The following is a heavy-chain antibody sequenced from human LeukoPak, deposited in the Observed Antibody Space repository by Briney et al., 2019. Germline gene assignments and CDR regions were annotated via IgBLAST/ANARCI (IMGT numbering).Heavy chain of an antibody. J-gene: IGHJ5*02. CDR3: AKARGFVVVPAAKDP. V-gene: IGHV1-69*04. CDR1: GGTFSSYA. D-gene: IGHD2-2*01. Sequence: GASVKVSCKASGGTFSSYAISWVRQAPGQGLEWMGRIIPILGIANYAQKFQGRVTITADKSTSTAYMELSSLRSEDTAVYYCAKARGFVVVPAAKDPWGQGTLVTVSS. CDR2: IIPILGIA.